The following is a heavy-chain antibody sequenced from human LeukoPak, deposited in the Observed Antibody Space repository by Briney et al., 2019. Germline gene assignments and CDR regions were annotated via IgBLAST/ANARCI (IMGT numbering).Heavy chain of an antibody. Sequence: GGSLRLSCAASGFTFSSYGMHWVRQAPGKGLEWVAVISYDGSNKYYADSVKGRFTISRDNSKNTLYLQMNSLRAEDTAVYYCAVSYDFWSGYTHWGQGTLVTVSS. CDR3: AVSYDFWSGYTH. CDR1: GFTFSSYG. J-gene: IGHJ4*02. V-gene: IGHV3-30*03. CDR2: ISYDGSNK. D-gene: IGHD3-3*01.